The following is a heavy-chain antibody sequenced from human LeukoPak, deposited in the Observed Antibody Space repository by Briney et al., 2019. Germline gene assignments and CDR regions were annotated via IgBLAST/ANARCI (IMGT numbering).Heavy chain of an antibody. CDR1: GLTFSRCA. CDR3: AARPPIIVGGPFDY. D-gene: IGHD2/OR15-2a*01. J-gene: IGHJ4*02. CDR2: IGGSGDST. Sequence: GGSLRLSCAASGLTFSRCAMGWVRLAPGKGLEWVSTIGGSGDSTYYAGSVKGRFTISRDHSKDTLYLQMNSLRAEDTAVYYCAARPPIIVGGPFDYWGQGILVTVSS. V-gene: IGHV3-23*01.